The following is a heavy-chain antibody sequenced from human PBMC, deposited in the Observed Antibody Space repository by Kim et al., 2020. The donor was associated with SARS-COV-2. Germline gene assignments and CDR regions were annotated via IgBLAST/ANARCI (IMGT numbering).Heavy chain of an antibody. Sequence: SETLSLTCTVSGDSISSYYWNWIRQPPGKGLEWIGYISYSGSTNYNPSLKSQVTISVDTSKNQFSLKLSSVTAADTAGYYCSKPGGTAYSGYDDFKVWG. CDR2: ISYSGST. J-gene: IGHJ3*01. CDR3: SKPGGTAYSGYDDFKV. V-gene: IGHV4-59*08. CDR1: GDSISSYY. D-gene: IGHD5-12*01.